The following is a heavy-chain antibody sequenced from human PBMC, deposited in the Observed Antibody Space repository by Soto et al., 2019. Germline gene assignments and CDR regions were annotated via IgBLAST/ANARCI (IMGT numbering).Heavy chain of an antibody. V-gene: IGHV4-59*01. CDR3: TRANWYSEY. CDR1: GVSISNSY. CDR2: IYYSGNT. Sequence: QVQLQESGPGLVKPSETLSLTCTVSGVSISNSYWSWIRQALGEGLEWIGDIYYSGNTNYTPSLKCRVTMSVDTSRNQISLKLTTVTAAATAVYSCTRANWYSEYWGQGTLVTVSS. J-gene: IGHJ4*02. D-gene: IGHD7-27*01.